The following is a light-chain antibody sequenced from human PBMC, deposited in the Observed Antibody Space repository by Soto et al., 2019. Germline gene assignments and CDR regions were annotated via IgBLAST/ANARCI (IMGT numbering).Light chain of an antibody. J-gene: IGKJ4*01. V-gene: IGKV1-5*03. CDR3: QQYNTYPLT. Sequence: DIQMTQSPSTLSASVGDRVTITCRASQSINTWLAWYQQKPGKVPKVLIYETSSLESGVPSRFSGSGSGTEFTLTISSLQPDDFATYYCQQYNTYPLTFGGGTKVEIK. CDR1: QSINTW. CDR2: ETS.